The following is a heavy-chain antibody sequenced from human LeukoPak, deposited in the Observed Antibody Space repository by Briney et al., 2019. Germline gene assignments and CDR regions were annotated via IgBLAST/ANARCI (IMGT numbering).Heavy chain of an antibody. CDR3: ARGGTIFGVVNGRFDA. J-gene: IGHJ5*02. V-gene: IGHV1-18*01. Sequence: ASVKVSCKASGYTFTSYGISWVRQAPGQGLEWMGWISAYNGNTNYAQKLQGRVTMTTDTSTSTAYMELRSLRSDDTAVYYCARGGTIFGVVNGRFDAWGQGTLVTVSS. CDR2: ISAYNGNT. D-gene: IGHD3-3*01. CDR1: GYTFTSYG.